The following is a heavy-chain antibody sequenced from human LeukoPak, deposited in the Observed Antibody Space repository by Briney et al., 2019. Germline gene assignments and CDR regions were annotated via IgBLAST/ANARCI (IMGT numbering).Heavy chain of an antibody. CDR2: MNPNSGNT. CDR1: GYTFTSYD. CDR3: ARTPYYDFWSGYSPSNWFDP. J-gene: IGHJ5*02. Sequence: ASVKVSCKASGYTFTSYDINWVRQATGQGLEWMGWMNPNSGNTGYAQKFQGRVTITRNTSISTAYMELSSLRSEDTAVYYCARTPYYDFWSGYSPSNWFDPWGQGTLVTVSP. D-gene: IGHD3-3*01. V-gene: IGHV1-8*03.